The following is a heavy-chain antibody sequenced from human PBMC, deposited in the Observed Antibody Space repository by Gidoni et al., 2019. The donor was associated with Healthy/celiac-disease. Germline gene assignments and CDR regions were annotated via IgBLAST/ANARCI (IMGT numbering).Heavy chain of an antibody. Sequence: SLTCTVSGCSFISDRFYWAWIRQPPGRGLEWLGNIYYSGSPYYNPSLKSRVAISVDASKSLFSLSLRSVTAADRGVYYCARRNYGELADAFDVWGQGTEVTVSS. CDR3: ARRNYGELADAFDV. J-gene: IGHJ3*01. CDR1: GCSFISDRFY. CDR2: IYYSGSP. V-gene: IGHV4-39*01. D-gene: IGHD2-21*01.